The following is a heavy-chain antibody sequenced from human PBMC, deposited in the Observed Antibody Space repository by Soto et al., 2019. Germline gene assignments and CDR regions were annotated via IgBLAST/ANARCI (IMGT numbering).Heavy chain of an antibody. J-gene: IGHJ4*02. Sequence: ASVKVSCKVSGYTLTELSMHWVRQAPGKGLEWMGGFDPEDGETTYAQKFQGRVTMTEDTSTDTAYMELSSLRSEDTAVYYCATAGYYDSSGYYYGPFDYWGQGTLVTVSS. CDR3: ATAGYYDSSGYYYGPFDY. CDR1: GYTLTELS. V-gene: IGHV1-24*01. D-gene: IGHD3-22*01. CDR2: FDPEDGET.